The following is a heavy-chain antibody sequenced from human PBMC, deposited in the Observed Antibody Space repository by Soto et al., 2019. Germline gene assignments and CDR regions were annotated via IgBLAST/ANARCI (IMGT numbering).Heavy chain of an antibody. V-gene: IGHV4-4*07. CDR1: GGSISSYY. CDR3: ARGFHPGDYGRYFDL. Sequence: SETLSLTCTVSGGSISSYYWSWIRQPAGKGLEWIGRIYTSGSTNYNPSLKSRVTMSVDTSKNQFSLKLSSVTAADTAVYYCARGFHPGDYGRYFDLWGRGTLVTVSS. J-gene: IGHJ2*01. CDR2: IYTSGST. D-gene: IGHD4-17*01.